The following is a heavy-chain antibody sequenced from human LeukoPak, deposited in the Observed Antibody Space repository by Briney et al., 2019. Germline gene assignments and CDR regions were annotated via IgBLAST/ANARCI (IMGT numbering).Heavy chain of an antibody. V-gene: IGHV4-39*01. CDR3: ARHTTLSIAAQFGY. J-gene: IGHJ4*02. Sequence: PSETLSLTCTVSGGSISSSSYYWGWIRQPPGEGLEWIGSIYYSGSTYYNPSLKSRVTISVDTSKNQFSLKLSSVTAADTAVYYCARHTTLSIAAQFGYWGQGTLVTVSS. CDR1: GGSISSSSYY. D-gene: IGHD6-6*01. CDR2: IYYSGST.